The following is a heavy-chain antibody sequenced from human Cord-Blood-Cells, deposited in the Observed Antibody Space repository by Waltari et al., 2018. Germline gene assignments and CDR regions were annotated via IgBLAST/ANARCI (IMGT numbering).Heavy chain of an antibody. D-gene: IGHD6-6*01. CDR2: ISADNGNT. CDR3: ARDTPTPYSSSSSDY. Sequence: QVQLVQSGAEVKKPGASVKVSCKASGYTFTSYGISWVRQAPGQGLEWMGWISADNGNTNYAQKLQGRVTMTTDTSTSTAYMELRSLRSDDTAVYYCARDTPTPYSSSSSDYWGQGTLVTVSS. V-gene: IGHV1-18*01. J-gene: IGHJ4*02. CDR1: GYTFTSYG.